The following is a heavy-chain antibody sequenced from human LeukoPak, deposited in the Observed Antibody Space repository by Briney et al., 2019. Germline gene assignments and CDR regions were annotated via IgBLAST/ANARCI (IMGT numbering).Heavy chain of an antibody. D-gene: IGHD2-2*01. V-gene: IGHV1-2*02. CDR2: INPNSGGT. Sequence: GASVKVSCKASGYTFTGYYMHWVRQAPGQGLEWMGWINPNSGGTNYAQKFQGRVTLTRDTSISTAYMGLSRLRSDDTAVYYCARRGCSSTSCPLAFDIWGQGTMVTVSS. J-gene: IGHJ3*02. CDR3: ARRGCSSTSCPLAFDI. CDR1: GYTFTGYY.